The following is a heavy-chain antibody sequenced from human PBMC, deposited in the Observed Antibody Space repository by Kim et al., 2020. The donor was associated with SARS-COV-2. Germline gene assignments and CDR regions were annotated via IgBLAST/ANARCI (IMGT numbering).Heavy chain of an antibody. J-gene: IGHJ4*01. CDR2: LSYSGRR. Sequence: SETLSLTCTVSGASIGSHGYFWAWIRQPPGRGLEWIGSLSYSGRRYYNPSLERRITTSLDTYKTQFSLRLTSVTAADTAVYHCAGLEAFTGSYTAYYFD. D-gene: IGHD3-10*01. V-gene: IGHV4-39*01. CDR3: AGLEAFTGSYTAYYFD. CDR1: GASIGSHGYF.